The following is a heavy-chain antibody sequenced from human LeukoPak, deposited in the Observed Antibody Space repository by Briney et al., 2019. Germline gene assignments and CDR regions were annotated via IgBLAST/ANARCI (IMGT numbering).Heavy chain of an antibody. CDR1: GCTLTELS. D-gene: IGHD6-13*01. Sequence: GASVKVPCKVSGCTLTELSMHWVRQAPGKGLEWMGGFDPEDGETIYAQKFQGRVTMTEDTSTDTAYMELSSLRSEDTAVYYCATDTQTAGLYYYYGMDVWGQGTTVTVSS. CDR2: FDPEDGET. J-gene: IGHJ6*02. V-gene: IGHV1-24*01. CDR3: ATDTQTAGLYYYYGMDV.